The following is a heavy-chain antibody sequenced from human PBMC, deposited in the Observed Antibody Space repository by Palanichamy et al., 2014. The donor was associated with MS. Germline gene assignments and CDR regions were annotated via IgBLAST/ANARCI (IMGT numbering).Heavy chain of an antibody. Sequence: EVQLVESGGGLVQPGRSLRLSCAASGFTFDDYAMHWVRQAPGKGLEWVSGISWNSGSIGYADSVKGRFTISRDNAKNSLYLQMNSLRAEDTALYYCARGYSYGTGYFDYWGQGTLVTVSS. J-gene: IGHJ4*02. CDR3: ARGYSYGTGYFDY. D-gene: IGHD5-18*01. CDR2: ISWNSGSI. V-gene: IGHV3-9*01. CDR1: GFTFDDYA.